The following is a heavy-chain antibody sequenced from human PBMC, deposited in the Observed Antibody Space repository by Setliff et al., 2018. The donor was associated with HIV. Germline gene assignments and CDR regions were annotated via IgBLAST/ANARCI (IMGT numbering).Heavy chain of an antibody. J-gene: IGHJ4*02. Sequence: PSETLSLTCIVSGGSISSSSYYWGWIRQPPGKGLEWIGTVYYSGSTYYNPSLQSRVTISVDTSENQFSLKLSSVTAADTAVYYCARDGYSSSWYVLSGSFDYWGQGILVTVSS. D-gene: IGHD6-13*01. CDR1: GGSISSSSYY. CDR2: VYYSGST. V-gene: IGHV4-39*07. CDR3: ARDGYSSSWYVLSGSFDY.